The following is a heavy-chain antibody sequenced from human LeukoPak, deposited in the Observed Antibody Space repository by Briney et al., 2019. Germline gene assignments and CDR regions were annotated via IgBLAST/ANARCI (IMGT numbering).Heavy chain of an antibody. D-gene: IGHD6-19*01. CDR1: GFTFSSYA. CDR3: AKGSVSMAGTPGDV. CDR2: IGGGGYST. J-gene: IGHJ6*02. V-gene: IGHV3-23*01. Sequence: GGSLRLSCAASGFTFSSYAMNWVRQAPGKGLEWVSTIGGGGYSTYYADSVKGRFTISRDNSKNTLFLQMNSLRAEDTAIYYCAKGSVSMAGTPGDVWGQGTTVTVSS.